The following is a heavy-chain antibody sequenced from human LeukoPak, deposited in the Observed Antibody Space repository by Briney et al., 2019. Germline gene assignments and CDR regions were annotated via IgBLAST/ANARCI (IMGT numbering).Heavy chain of an antibody. J-gene: IGHJ1*01. CDR1: GFTFSSYA. CDR2: ISYDGSNK. V-gene: IGHV3-30-3*01. D-gene: IGHD4-23*01. CDR3: YGANAEH. Sequence: GGSLRLSCAASGFTFSSYAMHWVRQASGKGLEWVAVISYDGSNKYYADSVKGRFTISRDNAKNTLYLQMNSLRAEDTAVYYCYGANAEHWGQGTLVTVSS.